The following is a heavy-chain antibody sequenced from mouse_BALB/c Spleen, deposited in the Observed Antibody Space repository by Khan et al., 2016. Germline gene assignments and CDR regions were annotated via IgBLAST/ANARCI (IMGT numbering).Heavy chain of an antibody. V-gene: IGHV10-1*02. D-gene: IGHD4-1*01. J-gene: IGHJ1*01. CDR3: VRHANCDWYFDV. CDR2: IRSKSNNYAT. CDR1: GFTFNTYA. Sequence: VQLKESGGGLVQPKGSLKLSCAASGFTFNTYAMNWVRQAPGKGLEWVARIRSKSNNYATYYADSVKDRITISRDDSQSMLYLQMNNLKTEDTAIYYCVRHANCDWYFDVWGAGTTVTVSS.